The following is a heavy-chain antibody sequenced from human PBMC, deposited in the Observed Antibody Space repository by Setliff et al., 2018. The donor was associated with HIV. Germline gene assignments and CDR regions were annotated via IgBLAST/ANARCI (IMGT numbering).Heavy chain of an antibody. V-gene: IGHV1-69*10. CDR2: IIPILDIT. CDR3: VRDPRWSALIAVAGLDY. D-gene: IGHD6-19*01. J-gene: IGHJ4*02. CDR1: GGTSNTYA. Sequence: VQVSCKASGGTSNTYAINWVRQAPGQGLELVGQIIPILDITTYAQKFQGRVTITADESTSTMYMELSSLRSDDTAVYYCVRDPRWSALIAVAGLDYWGQGTLVTVSS.